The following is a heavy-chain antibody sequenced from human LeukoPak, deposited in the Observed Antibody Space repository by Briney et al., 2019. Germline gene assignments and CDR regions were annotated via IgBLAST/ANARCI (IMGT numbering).Heavy chain of an antibody. Sequence: GGSLRLSCAASGFTFSSYEMNWVRQAPGKGLEWVSYISSSGSTIYYADSVKGRFTISRDNAKNSLYLQMNSLRAKDTAVYYCARHRGYSYGYPEGFDYWGQGTLVTVSS. CDR2: ISSSGSTI. V-gene: IGHV3-48*03. CDR1: GFTFSSYE. J-gene: IGHJ4*02. D-gene: IGHD5-18*01. CDR3: ARHRGYSYGYPEGFDY.